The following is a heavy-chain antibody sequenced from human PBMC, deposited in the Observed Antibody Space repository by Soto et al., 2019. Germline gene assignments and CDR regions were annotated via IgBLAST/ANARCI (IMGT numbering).Heavy chain of an antibody. J-gene: IGHJ4*02. CDR2: ISSSSSTI. D-gene: IGHD3-16*02. Sequence: GSLRLSCAASGFTFSSYSMNWVRQAPGKGLEWVSYISSSSSTIYYADSVKGRFTISRDNAKNSLYLQMNSLRAEDTAVYYCARVRYDYIWGSYRTTYFDYWGQGTLVTVSS. CDR1: GFTFSSYS. CDR3: ARVRYDYIWGSYRTTYFDY. V-gene: IGHV3-48*01.